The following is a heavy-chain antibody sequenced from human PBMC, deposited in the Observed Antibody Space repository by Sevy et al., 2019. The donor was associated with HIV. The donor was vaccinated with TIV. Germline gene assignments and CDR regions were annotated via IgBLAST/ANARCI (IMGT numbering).Heavy chain of an antibody. CDR2: IKSKTDDGTT. CDR1: GFTFTNAW. J-gene: IGHJ4*02. Sequence: GGSLRLSCAAFGFTFTNAWMSWVRQAPGKGLEWVGRIKSKTDDGTTGYAAPVKGRFTISRDDSKNTLYLHMNSLKTEDTAVYYCTLEGLYCSGGSCYSEGFDSWGQGTLVTVSS. D-gene: IGHD2-15*01. CDR3: TLEGLYCSGGSCYSEGFDS. V-gene: IGHV3-15*01.